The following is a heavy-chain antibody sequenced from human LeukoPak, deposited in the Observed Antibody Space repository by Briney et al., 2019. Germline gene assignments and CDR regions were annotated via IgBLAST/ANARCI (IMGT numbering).Heavy chain of an antibody. Sequence: SVKVSCKASGYTFTSYAISWVRQAPGQGLEWMGRIIPILGIANYAQKFQGRVTITADKSTSTAYMELSSLRSEDTAVYYCARDYDSSGYLAYWGQGTLVTVSS. J-gene: IGHJ4*02. V-gene: IGHV1-69*04. CDR2: IIPILGIA. CDR3: ARDYDSSGYLAY. D-gene: IGHD3-22*01. CDR1: GYTFTSYA.